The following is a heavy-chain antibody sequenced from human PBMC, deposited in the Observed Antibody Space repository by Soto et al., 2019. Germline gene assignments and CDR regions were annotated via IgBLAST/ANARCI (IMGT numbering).Heavy chain of an antibody. D-gene: IGHD3-10*01. CDR1: GGSISSYY. J-gene: IGHJ5*02. V-gene: IGHV4-59*01. CDR3: ARQQLIWFGELLDGLDP. Sequence: SETLSLTCTVSGGSISSYYWSWIRQPPGKGLEWIGYIYYSGSTNYNPSLKSRVTISVDTSKNQFSLKLSSVTAADTAVYYCARQQLIWFGELLDGLDPWGQGTLVTVSS. CDR2: IYYSGST.